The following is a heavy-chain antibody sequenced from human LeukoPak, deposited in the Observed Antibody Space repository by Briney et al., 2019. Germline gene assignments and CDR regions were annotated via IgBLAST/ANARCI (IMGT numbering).Heavy chain of an antibody. CDR2: IRYDGSDK. CDR1: GFTFSSYG. CDR3: ANLPIRGSGSYYTDY. J-gene: IGHJ4*02. V-gene: IGHV3-30*02. D-gene: IGHD3-10*01. Sequence: GGSLRLSCAASGFTFSSYGMHWVRQAPGKGLEWVAFIRYDGSDKYYADSVKGRFTISRDNSKNTLYLQMNSLRAEGTAAYYCANLPIRGSGSYYTDYWGQGTLVTVSS.